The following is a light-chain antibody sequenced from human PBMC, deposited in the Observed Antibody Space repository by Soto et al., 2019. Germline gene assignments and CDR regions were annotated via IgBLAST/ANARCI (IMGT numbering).Light chain of an antibody. J-gene: IGLJ2*01. Sequence: QSALTQPPSLSGSPGQSVSISCTGTSIDVGNYNYVSWYQQHPGKAPKLMIFDVSRRPSGVPDRFSGSKSANTASLTISGLQAEDDADYYCCSYAGNYIVIFGGGTKLTVL. CDR2: DVS. CDR1: SIDVGNYNY. V-gene: IGLV2-11*01. CDR3: CSYAGNYIVI.